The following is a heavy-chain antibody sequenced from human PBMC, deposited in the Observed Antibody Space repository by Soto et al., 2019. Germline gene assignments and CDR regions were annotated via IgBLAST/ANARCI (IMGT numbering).Heavy chain of an antibody. CDR1: GGTVSRNS. J-gene: IGHJ6*02. CDR3: VRDEYSMPLHNYYYGMDV. D-gene: IGHD6-6*01. CDR2: IIPIYGPA. Sequence: SVKVSCKVSGGTVSRNSISWVRQAPGQGLEWMGGIIPIYGPANYAQKFQGRVTISADESTGTTYMELNSLGSEDSAVYYCVRDEYSMPLHNYYYGMDVWGQGTTVTVSS. V-gene: IGHV1-69*13.